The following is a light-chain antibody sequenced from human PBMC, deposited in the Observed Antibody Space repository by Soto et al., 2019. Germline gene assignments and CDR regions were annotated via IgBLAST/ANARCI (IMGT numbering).Light chain of an antibody. CDR1: QSIGNW. CDR3: QQYGNYSPYT. J-gene: IGKJ2*01. CDR2: KSS. Sequence: DIQMTQSPSTLSASVGDRVTITCRASQSIGNWLAWYQHKSGKAPKLLIYKSSNLESGVPSRFSGSGSGTEFSLTINSLQPDDFATYYCQQYGNYSPYTFGQGTKLEIK. V-gene: IGKV1-5*03.